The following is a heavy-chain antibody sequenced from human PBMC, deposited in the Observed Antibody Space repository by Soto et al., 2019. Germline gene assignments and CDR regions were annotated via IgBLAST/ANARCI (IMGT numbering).Heavy chain of an antibody. CDR2: IYYSGST. CDR3: SIGEVVSYDFSYYYYYYMDV. D-gene: IGHD3-3*01. V-gene: IGHV4-31*03. Sequence: PSETLSLTCTVSGGSISSGGYYWSWIRQHPGKGLEWIGYIYYSGSTNYNPSLKSRVTISVDTSKNQFSLKLSSVTAADTAVYYFSIGEVVSYDFSYYYYYYMDVWGKGTTVTVSS. CDR1: GGSISSGGYY. J-gene: IGHJ6*03.